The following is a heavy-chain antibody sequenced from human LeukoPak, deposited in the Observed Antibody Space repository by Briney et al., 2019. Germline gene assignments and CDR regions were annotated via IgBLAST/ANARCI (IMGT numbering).Heavy chain of an antibody. D-gene: IGHD3-22*01. CDR2: ITSTSDTI. J-gene: IGHJ4*02. CDR3: ARSSGYPFFDY. V-gene: IGHV3-48*01. Sequence: GGSLRLSCEASGFTFGDYSMNWVRQAPGEGLEWLSYITSTSDTIYYADSVKGRFTSSRDNAKNSVYLQMNSLRAEDTAVYYCARSSGYPFFDYWGQGTLSPSPQ. CDR1: GFTFGDYS.